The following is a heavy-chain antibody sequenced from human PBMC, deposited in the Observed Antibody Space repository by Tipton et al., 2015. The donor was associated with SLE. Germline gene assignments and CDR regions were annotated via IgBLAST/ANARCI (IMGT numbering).Heavy chain of an antibody. D-gene: IGHD4-17*01. Sequence: TLSLTCSVSGVSISRGSYFWTWIRQPAGKGLEGVGHIFSTGITDYNPSLKSLVSISADTSKNQFSLNLDSMTAADTAVYYCARDSHTDYGDFYVDSWGQGTLVTVSS. V-gene: IGHV4-61*09. J-gene: IGHJ4*02. CDR2: IFSTGIT. CDR3: ARDSHTDYGDFYVDS. CDR1: GVSISRGSYF.